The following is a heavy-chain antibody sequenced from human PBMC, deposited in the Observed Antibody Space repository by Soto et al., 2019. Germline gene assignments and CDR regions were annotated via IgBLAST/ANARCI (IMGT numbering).Heavy chain of an antibody. CDR1: GGTFSSYA. CDR2: IIPIFGTA. V-gene: IGHV1-69*01. Sequence: QVQLVQSGAAVKKPGSSVKVSCKASGGTFSSYAISWVRQAPGQGLEWMGGIIPIFGTANYAQRFQGRVTIAAGESQSNADMELTNQRSEDTAVYYCASGGYYDGSGYYDYDFWGQGTLVTVSS. D-gene: IGHD3-22*01. J-gene: IGHJ4*02. CDR3: ASGGYYDGSGYYDYDF.